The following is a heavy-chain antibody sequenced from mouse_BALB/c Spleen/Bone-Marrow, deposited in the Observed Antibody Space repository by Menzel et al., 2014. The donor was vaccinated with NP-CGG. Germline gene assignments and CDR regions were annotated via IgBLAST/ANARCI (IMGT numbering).Heavy chain of an antibody. CDR2: IHPNSGNT. J-gene: IGHJ3*01. V-gene: IGHV1S130*01. CDR3: ATGFAY. Sequence: VKLQESGSVLVRPGASVKLSCKASGYTFTSSWVYWAKQRPGQGLEWIGEIHPNSGNTNYNEKFKGKATLTVDTSSSTAYVDLSSLTSEDSAVYYCATGFAYWGQGTLVTVSA. CDR1: GYTFTSSW.